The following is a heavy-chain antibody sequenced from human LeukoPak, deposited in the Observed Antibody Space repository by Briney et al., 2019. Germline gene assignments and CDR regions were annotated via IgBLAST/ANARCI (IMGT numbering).Heavy chain of an antibody. CDR1: GFTFSSYA. D-gene: IGHD3-10*02. CDR2: ISYDGSNK. CDR3: ARDQMSGHGTLFGIIDY. J-gene: IGHJ4*02. V-gene: IGHV3-30-3*01. Sequence: GGSLRLSCAASGFTFSSYAMHWVRQAPGKGLEGVAAISYDGSNKYYADSVKGRFTISRDNSKNTLYLQMNRLRAEDTAVYYCARDQMSGHGTLFGIIDYWGQGTLVTVSS.